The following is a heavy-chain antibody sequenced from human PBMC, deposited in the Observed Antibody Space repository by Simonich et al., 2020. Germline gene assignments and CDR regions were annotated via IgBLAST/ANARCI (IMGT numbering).Heavy chain of an antibody. CDR1: GYTFTSYG. Sequence: QVQLVQSGAEVKKPGASVKVSCKASGYTFTSYGISWVRQAPGQGLEWMGWISAYIGNNNYAKKLKGRVTMTTDTSTSTAYMELRSLRSDDTAVYYCARASRGTWWYYYFDYWGQGTLVTVSS. D-gene: IGHD2-15*01. J-gene: IGHJ4*02. CDR3: ARASRGTWWYYYFDY. CDR2: ISAYIGNN. V-gene: IGHV1-18*01.